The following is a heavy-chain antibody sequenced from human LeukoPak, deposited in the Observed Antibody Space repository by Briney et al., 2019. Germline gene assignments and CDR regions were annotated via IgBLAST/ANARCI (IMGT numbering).Heavy chain of an antibody. CDR3: ARDPFGALSPTAAGTSHFDY. D-gene: IGHD6-13*01. CDR1: GFSFSSYS. J-gene: IGHJ4*02. CDR2: ISSSSSYI. Sequence: PGGSLRLSCTTSGFSFSSYSMNWVRQAPGKGLEWVSSISSSSSYIYYADSVKGRFTISRDNAKNSLYLQMNSLRAEDTAVYYCARDPFGALSPTAAGTSHFDYWGQGTLVTVSS. V-gene: IGHV3-21*04.